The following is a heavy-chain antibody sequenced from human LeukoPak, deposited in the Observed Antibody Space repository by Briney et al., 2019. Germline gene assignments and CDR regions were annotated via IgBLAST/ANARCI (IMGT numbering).Heavy chain of an antibody. V-gene: IGHV4-34*01. D-gene: IGHD3-22*01. Sequence: SETLSLTCAVSGGSFSDYYWSWIRQPPGKGLEWIGEINHGGSTNYNPSLKSRVTISLDTSKNQFSLKLSSVTAADTALYYCARHRYDSSGYRIDYFDYWGQGTLVTVSS. CDR3: ARHRYDSSGYRIDYFDY. CDR2: INHGGST. J-gene: IGHJ4*02. CDR1: GGSFSDYY.